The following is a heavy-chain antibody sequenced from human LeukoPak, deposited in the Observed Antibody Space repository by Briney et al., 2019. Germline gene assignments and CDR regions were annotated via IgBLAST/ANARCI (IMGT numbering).Heavy chain of an antibody. CDR2: ISGSGGST. CDR1: GFTFSSYA. CDR3: AKQEEMATVIDY. D-gene: IGHD5-12*01. V-gene: IGHV3-23*01. J-gene: IGHJ4*02. Sequence: GGSLRLSCAASGFTFSSYAMSWVRQAPGKGLEWVSAISGSGGSTYYADSVKGRFTISRDNSKNTLYLQMNSLRADDTAVYYCAKQEEMATVIDYWREGWLVTVSS.